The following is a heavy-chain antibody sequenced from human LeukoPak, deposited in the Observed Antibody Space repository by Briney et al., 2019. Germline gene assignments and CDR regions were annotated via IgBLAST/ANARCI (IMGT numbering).Heavy chain of an antibody. CDR1: GFTFSYYS. V-gene: IGHV3-48*01. CDR3: ARKAQYNGHYPLDY. CDR2: IRSRDGTV. D-gene: IGHD1-7*01. Sequence: PGGSLRLSCVASGFTFSYYSMNWARQAPGKGLEWISYIRSRDGTVSYADSVKGRFTISTDTAKSSLFLQMNSLRAEDTALYFCARKAQYNGHYPLDYWGQGTLVTVSS. J-gene: IGHJ4*02.